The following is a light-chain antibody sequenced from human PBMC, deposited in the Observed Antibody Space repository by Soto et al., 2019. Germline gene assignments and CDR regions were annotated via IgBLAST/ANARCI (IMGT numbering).Light chain of an antibody. V-gene: IGLV2-18*02. CDR3: SSFTTSSTYV. CDR1: SSDVGSYNR. J-gene: IGLJ1*01. CDR2: DVS. Sequence: QSALTQPPSVSGSPGQSVAISCTGTSSDVGSYNRVSWYQQPPGTAPKLMIYDVSNRPSGVPDRFSGSKSGNMASLTISGLQAEDEADYYCSSFTTSSTYVFGTGIKVTL.